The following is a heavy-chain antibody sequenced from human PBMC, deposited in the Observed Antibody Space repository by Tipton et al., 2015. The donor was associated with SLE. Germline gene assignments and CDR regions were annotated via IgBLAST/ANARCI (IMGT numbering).Heavy chain of an antibody. J-gene: IGHJ5*01. CDR2: ITASSLTT. Sequence: SLRLSCAAPGLTFSSYAMSWVRQAPGKGLEWVSCITASSLTTYSADSVKGRFTISRDNSNHRLYLQMDSLRAADTAVYYCVRHSSSNWYEYWGQGTLVTVSS. V-gene: IGHV3-23*01. D-gene: IGHD2-2*01. CDR1: GLTFSSYA. CDR3: VRHSSSNWYEY.